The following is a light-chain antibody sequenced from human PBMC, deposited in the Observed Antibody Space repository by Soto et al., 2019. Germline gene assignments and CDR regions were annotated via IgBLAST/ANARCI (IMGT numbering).Light chain of an antibody. CDR2: WAS. J-gene: IGKJ2*01. CDR1: QSVLYSSNNKNY. CDR3: QQYESTPPT. V-gene: IGKV4-1*01. Sequence: DIVMTQSPDSLAVSLGERATINCKSSQSVLYSSNNKNYLAWYQQRPGQPPKLLIYWASTRESGVPDRFSGSGSGTDFTLTITSLQAGDGAVYYCQQYESTPPTFGQGTKLEIK.